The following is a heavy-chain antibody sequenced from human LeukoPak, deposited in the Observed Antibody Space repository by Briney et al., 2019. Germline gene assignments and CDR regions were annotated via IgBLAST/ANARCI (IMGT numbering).Heavy chain of an antibody. V-gene: IGHV1-2*02. D-gene: IGHD6-19*01. CDR1: VYTFTGYY. CDR3: ARGRTGSGWYFDY. Sequence: ASVKVSCKTSVYTFTGYYMHWVRQAPGQGLEWMGWIIPNSGGTNYAQKFQGRVTMTRDTSLNTAYMELNGLRSDDTAVYYCARGRTGSGWYFDYWGQGTLVTVSS. J-gene: IGHJ4*02. CDR2: IIPNSGGT.